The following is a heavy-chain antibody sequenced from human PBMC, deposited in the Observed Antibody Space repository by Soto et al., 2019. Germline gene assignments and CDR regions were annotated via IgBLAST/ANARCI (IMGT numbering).Heavy chain of an antibody. V-gene: IGHV3-23*01. J-gene: IGHJ4*02. CDR3: VKDLVVLSAIFDS. CDR2: IVASGGRT. D-gene: IGHD2-21*02. Sequence: SLRLSCAASGFTFGNYAMGWVRQAPGKGLEWVSGIVASGGRTFYADSAKGRFTISRDNSRSTLYLQMNSLRAGDTAVYYCVKDLVVLSAIFDSWGRGTLVTVSS. CDR1: GFTFGNYA.